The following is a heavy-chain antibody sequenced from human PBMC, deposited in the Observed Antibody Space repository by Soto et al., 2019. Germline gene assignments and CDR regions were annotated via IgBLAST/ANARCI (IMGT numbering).Heavy chain of an antibody. CDR3: ARHRTYYDFWSGYCHYYYHYGMDV. CDR2: ISAYNGNT. J-gene: IGHJ6*02. Sequence: ASVKGSCKASGYTFTSYGISWVRQAPGQAFEWMGWISAYNGNTNYAQKLQGRVTMTTDRPTSRAYMELRSLRSDDTAVYYCARHRTYYDFWSGYCHYYYHYGMDVWGQGTTVIFSS. CDR1: GYTFTSYG. V-gene: IGHV1-18*04. D-gene: IGHD3-3*01.